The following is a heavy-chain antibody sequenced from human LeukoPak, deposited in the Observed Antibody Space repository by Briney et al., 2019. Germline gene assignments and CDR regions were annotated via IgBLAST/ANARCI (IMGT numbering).Heavy chain of an antibody. Sequence: SETLSLTCTVSGGSISSGDYYWSWIRQPLGKGLEWIGYIYHSGSTYYNPSLKSRVTISVDRSKNQFSLKLSSVTAADTAVYYCARDRGGLTIDYWGQGTLVTVSS. V-gene: IGHV4-30-2*01. CDR1: GGSISSGDYY. CDR3: ARDRGGLTIDY. J-gene: IGHJ4*02. D-gene: IGHD1-20*01. CDR2: IYHSGST.